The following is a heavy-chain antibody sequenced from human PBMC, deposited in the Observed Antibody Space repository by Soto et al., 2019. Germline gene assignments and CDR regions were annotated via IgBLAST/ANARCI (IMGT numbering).Heavy chain of an antibody. Sequence: QVQLVQSGAEVKKPGSSVKVSCKASGGTLSSYAISWVRQAPGQGLEWMGGIIPIFGTANYAQKFQGRVTITADKSTSTAYMELSSLRSEDTAVYYCASLVDTAMVTGYFDYWGQGTLVTVSS. D-gene: IGHD5-18*01. CDR1: GGTLSSYA. V-gene: IGHV1-69*06. CDR3: ASLVDTAMVTGYFDY. J-gene: IGHJ4*02. CDR2: IIPIFGTA.